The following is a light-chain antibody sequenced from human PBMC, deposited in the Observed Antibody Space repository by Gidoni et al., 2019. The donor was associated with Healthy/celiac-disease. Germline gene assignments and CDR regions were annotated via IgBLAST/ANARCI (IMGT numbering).Light chain of an antibody. V-gene: IGLV2-23*01. CDR1: SSDVGSYNL. J-gene: IGLJ3*02. CDR3: CSYAGSSWV. Sequence: QSALTQPPPVPGSPGQSITISCTGTSSDVGSYNLVSWYQQHPGKAPKLMIYEGSKRPSGVSNRFSGSKSGNTASLTISGLQAEDEADYYCCSYAGSSWVFGGGTKLTVL. CDR2: EGS.